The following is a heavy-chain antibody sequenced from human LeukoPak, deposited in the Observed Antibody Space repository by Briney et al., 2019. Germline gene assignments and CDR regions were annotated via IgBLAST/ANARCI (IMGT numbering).Heavy chain of an antibody. CDR2: SRNKARSYTT. J-gene: IGHJ4*02. CDR1: GFTLSDHF. V-gene: IGHV3-72*01. CDR3: ARAGIWFGDYFDY. Sequence: GGSLRLSCSASGFTLSDHFMDWVRQAPGKGLEWVGRSRNKARSYTTEYAASVKGRFTISRDESTNSLYLQMNSLRAEDTAVFYCARAGIWFGDYFDYWGQGTLVTVSS. D-gene: IGHD3-10*01.